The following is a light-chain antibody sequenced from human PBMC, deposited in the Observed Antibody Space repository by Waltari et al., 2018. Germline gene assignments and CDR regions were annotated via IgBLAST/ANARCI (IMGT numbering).Light chain of an antibody. V-gene: IGLV2-23*03. CDR2: EGS. CDR3: CSYAGSSTFEGV. Sequence: QSALTQPASVSGSPGQSITISCTGTSRDVGSYNPVSWYQQHPGKAPKLMIYEGSKRPSGVSNRFSGSKSGNTASLTISGLQAEDEADYYCCSYAGSSTFEGVFGGGTKLTVL. CDR1: SRDVGSYNP. J-gene: IGLJ3*02.